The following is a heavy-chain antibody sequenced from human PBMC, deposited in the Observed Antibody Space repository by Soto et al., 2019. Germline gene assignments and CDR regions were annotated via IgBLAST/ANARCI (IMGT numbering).Heavy chain of an antibody. V-gene: IGHV3-7*01. Sequence: EVQLVESGGGLVQPGGSLRLSCAASGFTFSAYWMTWVRQAPGKGLEWLANIKEDGSEKHYLDGRFAISRDNAKNSLYLQMRSLRADDTAVYFCARLRGDYFDNWGQGTLVTVSS. CDR1: GFTFSAYW. J-gene: IGHJ4*02. CDR2: IKEDGSEK. CDR3: ARLRGDYFDN.